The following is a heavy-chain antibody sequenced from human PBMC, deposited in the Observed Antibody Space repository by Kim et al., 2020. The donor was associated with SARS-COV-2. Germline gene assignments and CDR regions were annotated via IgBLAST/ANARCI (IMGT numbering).Heavy chain of an antibody. Sequence: SETLSLTCSVSGGSMDHYYWNWVRQAPGKGLEWIGYVYSNGIARYSPSFESRVTISVDTSKNHFSLRLNSVTTADTAVYYCARDASGWALDYWGLGTLV. J-gene: IGHJ4*02. V-gene: IGHV4-59*01. CDR3: ARDASGWALDY. D-gene: IGHD6-19*01. CDR2: VYSNGIA. CDR1: GGSMDHYY.